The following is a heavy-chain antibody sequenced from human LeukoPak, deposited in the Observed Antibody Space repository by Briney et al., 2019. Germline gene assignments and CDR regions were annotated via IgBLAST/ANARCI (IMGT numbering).Heavy chain of an antibody. CDR2: IYYSGST. CDR3: ASLGAFTIFGVVPDAFDI. D-gene: IGHD3-3*01. CDR1: GGSISSSSYY. J-gene: IGHJ3*02. Sequence: SETLSLTCTVSGGSISSSSYYWGWIRQPPGKGLEWIGSIYYSGSTYYNPSLKSRVTISVDTSKNQFSLKLSSVTAADTAVYYCASLGAFTIFGVVPDAFDIWGQGTMVTVSS. V-gene: IGHV4-39*01.